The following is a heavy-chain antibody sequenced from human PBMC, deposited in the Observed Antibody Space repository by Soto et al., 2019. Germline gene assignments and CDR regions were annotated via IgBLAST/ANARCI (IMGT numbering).Heavy chain of an antibody. V-gene: IGHV3-23*01. CDR2: ISGSGGST. Sequence: GESLKISCAASGFTFSSYSMNWVRQAPGKGLEWVSAISGSGGSTSYADSVKGRFTVSRDSSKNTVFLQMNSLRAEDTAVYYCARPRYCSGGGCYSYFDYWGHGTLVTVSS. CDR1: GFTFSSYS. D-gene: IGHD2-15*01. J-gene: IGHJ4*01. CDR3: ARPRYCSGGGCYSYFDY.